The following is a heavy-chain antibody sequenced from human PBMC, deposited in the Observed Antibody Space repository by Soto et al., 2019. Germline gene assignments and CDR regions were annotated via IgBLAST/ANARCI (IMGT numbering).Heavy chain of an antibody. J-gene: IGHJ6*02. CDR2: ISGSGGST. Sequence: GSLRLSCAASGFTFSIYAMSWVRQAPGKGLEWVSAISGSGGSTYYADSVKGRFTISRDSSKNTLYLQMNSLRAGDTAVYYCAKDPFSVVPAAYMDVWGQGTTVTVSS. CDR1: GFTFSIYA. CDR3: AKDPFSVVPAAYMDV. D-gene: IGHD2-2*01. V-gene: IGHV3-23*01.